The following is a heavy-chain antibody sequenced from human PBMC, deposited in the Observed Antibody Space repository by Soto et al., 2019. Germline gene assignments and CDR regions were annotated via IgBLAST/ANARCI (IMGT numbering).Heavy chain of an antibody. Sequence: ASVKVSCKASGYTFAGHYIHWVRQAPEQGPEWMGEIGPESGATRYAQKFQGRVTMTRDMSITTVYMELNNLSPDDTAVYYCGRGRSGQIVVFYWGQGTPVTVS. CDR2: IGPESGAT. CDR3: GRGRSGQIVVFY. D-gene: IGHD5-12*01. J-gene: IGHJ4*02. V-gene: IGHV1-2*02. CDR1: GYTFAGHY.